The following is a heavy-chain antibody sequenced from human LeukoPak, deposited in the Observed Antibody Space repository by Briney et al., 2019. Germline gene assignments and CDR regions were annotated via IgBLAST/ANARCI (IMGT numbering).Heavy chain of an antibody. D-gene: IGHD3-3*01. V-gene: IGHV4-4*07. CDR2: VSASGST. CDR1: GDSTSNYH. Sequence: SETLSLTCTVSGDSTSNYHWSWIRQPAGKGLEWIGRVSASGSTNGTPSLKSRVTVSLDTSKNQVSLKLTSVTAADTAVYFCARSFRFDFLNSSDTDLYFDLWGRDTLVTVSS. J-gene: IGHJ2*01. CDR3: ARSFRFDFLNSSDTDLYFDL.